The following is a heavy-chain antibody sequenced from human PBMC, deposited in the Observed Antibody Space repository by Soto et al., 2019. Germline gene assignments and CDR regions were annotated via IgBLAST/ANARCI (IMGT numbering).Heavy chain of an antibody. CDR2: ISSSSSTI. V-gene: IGHV3-48*01. Sequence: GGSLRLSCAASGFTFSSYSMNWVRQAPGKGLEWVSYISSSSSTIYYADSLKGRFTISRDNAKNSLYLQMNSLRAEDTAVYYCARRYSSPNDPRPFDYWGQGTLVTVSS. D-gene: IGHD6-13*01. CDR3: ARRYSSPNDPRPFDY. J-gene: IGHJ4*02. CDR1: GFTFSSYS.